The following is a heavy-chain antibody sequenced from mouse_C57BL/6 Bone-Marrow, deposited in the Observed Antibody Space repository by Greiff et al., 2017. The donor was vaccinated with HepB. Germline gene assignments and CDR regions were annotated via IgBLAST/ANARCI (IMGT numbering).Heavy chain of an antibody. CDR1: GFSLTSYG. V-gene: IGHV2-3*01. J-gene: IGHJ1*03. CDR2: LWGDGST. D-gene: IGHD1-1*01. CDR3: AKDYCGSSYHWYVDV. Sequence: VKLVESGPGLVAPSQSLSITCTVSGFSLTSYGVSWVRQPPGKGLEWLGVLWGDGSTNYHSALISRLSISKDNSKSQVILKLNSLQADETATYYCAKDYCGSSYHWYVDVWGTGTTVTVSS.